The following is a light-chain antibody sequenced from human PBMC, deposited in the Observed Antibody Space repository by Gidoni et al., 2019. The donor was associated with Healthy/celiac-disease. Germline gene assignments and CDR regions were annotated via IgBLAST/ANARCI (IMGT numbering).Light chain of an antibody. Sequence: EIVLTQPPGTLSLSPGERATLFCRASQSVSSSYLAWYQQKPGQAPRLLIYGASSRATGIPDRFSGSGSGTDFTLTISRLEPEDFAVYYCQQYGSSPWTFXXXTKVEIK. CDR2: GAS. J-gene: IGKJ1*01. V-gene: IGKV3-20*01. CDR3: QQYGSSPWT. CDR1: QSVSSSY.